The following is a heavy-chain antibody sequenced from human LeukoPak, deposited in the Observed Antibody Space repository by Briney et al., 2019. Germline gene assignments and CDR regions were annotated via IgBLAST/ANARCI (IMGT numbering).Heavy chain of an antibody. CDR3: AKFFDPSGGASGWTWTMDY. V-gene: IGHV3-23*01. D-gene: IGHD6-25*01. J-gene: IGHJ4*02. CDR1: GFTFSSYA. Sequence: GGSLRLSCAASGFTFSSYAMSWVRQAPGKGLEWVSAISGSGGTTYYADFAKGRFSISRDNSENTLYLQMYSLRAEDTAVYYCAKFFDPSGGASGWTWTMDYWGQGTLVSVSS. CDR2: ISGSGGTT.